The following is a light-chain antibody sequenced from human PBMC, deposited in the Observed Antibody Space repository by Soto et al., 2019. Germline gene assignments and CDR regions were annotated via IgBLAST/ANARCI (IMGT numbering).Light chain of an antibody. CDR2: AAS. Sequence: DIQMTQSPSSLSASVGDRVTITCRASQSISSYLNWYQQKPGKAPKLLIYAASSLQSEVPSRFSGSGSGTDFTLTISRLQPEDFATYYCQHSYSTPFTFGGGTKVEIK. J-gene: IGKJ4*01. V-gene: IGKV1-39*01. CDR3: QHSYSTPFT. CDR1: QSISSY.